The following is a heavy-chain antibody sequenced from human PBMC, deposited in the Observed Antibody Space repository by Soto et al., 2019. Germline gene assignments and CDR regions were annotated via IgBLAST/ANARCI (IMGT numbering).Heavy chain of an antibody. V-gene: IGHV4-31*03. CDR1: GGSISSGGYY. D-gene: IGHD3-22*01. CDR2: IYYSGST. CDR3: ARAVHRSGFYFDY. Sequence: QVQLQESGPGLVKPAQTLSLTCTVSGGSISSGGYYWTWIRQHPGKGLEWTGYIYYSGSTYYNPSLNSRATTSLDTSKNQFSLNLTSVTAADTAVYYCARAVHRSGFYFDYWGQGTLVTVSS. J-gene: IGHJ4*02.